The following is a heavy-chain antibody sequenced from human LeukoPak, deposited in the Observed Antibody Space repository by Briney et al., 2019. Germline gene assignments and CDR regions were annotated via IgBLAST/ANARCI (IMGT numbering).Heavy chain of an antibody. D-gene: IGHD5-24*01. CDR3: ARGPVEMATMTYFDY. Sequence: PGGSLRLSCAASGFTFSSYAMHWVRQAPGEGLEWVGVISYDGSNKYYADSVKGRFTISRDNSKNTLYLQMNSLRAEDTAVYYCARGPVEMATMTYFDYWGQGTLVTVSS. CDR2: ISYDGSNK. J-gene: IGHJ4*02. CDR1: GFTFSSYA. V-gene: IGHV3-30-3*01.